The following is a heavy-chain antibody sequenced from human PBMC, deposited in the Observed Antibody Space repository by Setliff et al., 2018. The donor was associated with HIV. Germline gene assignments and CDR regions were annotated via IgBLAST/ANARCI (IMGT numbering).Heavy chain of an antibody. CDR2: IYYSGST. V-gene: IGHV4-31*03. CDR3: ARGTPDHEVWYFDL. J-gene: IGHJ2*01. CDR1: GVSISSGYYD. Sequence: SETLSLTCTVSGVSISSGYYDWSWIRQHPGKGLEWIGYIYYSGSTYYNPSLKSRVTISVDTSKNQFSLKLSSVTAADTAIYYCARGTPDHEVWYFDLWGRGTLVTVSS.